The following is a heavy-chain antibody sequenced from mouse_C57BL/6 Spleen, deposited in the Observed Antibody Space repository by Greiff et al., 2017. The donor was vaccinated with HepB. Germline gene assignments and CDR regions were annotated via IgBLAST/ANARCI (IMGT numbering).Heavy chain of an antibody. V-gene: IGHV1-72*01. CDR3: ARDYYGSSHGGFFDY. CDR2: IDPNSGGT. CDR1: GYTFTSYW. D-gene: IGHD1-1*01. Sequence: VQLQQSGAELVKPGASVKLSCKASGYTFTSYWMHWVKQRPGRGLEWIGRIDPNSGGTKYNEKFKSKATLTVDKPSSTAYMQLSSLTSEDSAVYYCARDYYGSSHGGFFDYWGQGTTLTVSS. J-gene: IGHJ2*01.